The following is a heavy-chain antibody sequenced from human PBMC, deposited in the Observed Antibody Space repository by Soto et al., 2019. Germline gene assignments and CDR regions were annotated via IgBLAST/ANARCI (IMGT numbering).Heavy chain of an antibody. Sequence: XSVKVSCKASGYSFASYAMHWVRQAPGQRLEWMGWINAGNGNTKYSQKFQGRVTITRDTSASTAYMELSSLRSEDTAVYYCARSLLKWATSGVHYWGQGTLVTVSS. V-gene: IGHV1-3*01. CDR3: ARSLLKWATSGVHY. CDR2: INAGNGNT. J-gene: IGHJ4*02. D-gene: IGHD2-15*01. CDR1: GYSFASYA.